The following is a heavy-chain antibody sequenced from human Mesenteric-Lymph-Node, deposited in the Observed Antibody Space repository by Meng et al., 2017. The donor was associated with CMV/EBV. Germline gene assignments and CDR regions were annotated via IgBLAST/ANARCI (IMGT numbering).Heavy chain of an antibody. J-gene: IGHJ6*02. CDR2: FAPEEGET. V-gene: IGHV1-24*01. CDR1: EYTLTEVS. CDR3: ASSVLIAARPLNYYYYGMDV. D-gene: IGHD6-6*01. Sequence: ASVKVSCKISEYTLTEVSMHWVRQAPGKGLEWMGGFAPEEGETIYAQKFQGRLTMTEDTSTDTAYMEPSSLRSEDTAVYYCASSVLIAARPLNYYYYGMDVWGQGTTVTVSS.